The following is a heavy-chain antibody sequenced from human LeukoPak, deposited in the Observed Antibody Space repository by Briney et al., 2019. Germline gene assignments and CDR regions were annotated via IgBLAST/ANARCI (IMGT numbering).Heavy chain of an antibody. CDR3: AKTISSFTSRDAFDI. D-gene: IGHD6-19*01. CDR2: TYYRSKWYN. J-gene: IGHJ3*02. Sequence: SQTLSLTCAISGDSVSSNSAAWNWIRQSPSRGLEWLGRTYYRSKWYNDHAVSVKSRITINPDTSKNQFSPQLNSVTPEDTAVYYCAKTISSFTSRDAFDIWGQGTMVTVSS. V-gene: IGHV6-1*01. CDR1: GDSVSSNSAA.